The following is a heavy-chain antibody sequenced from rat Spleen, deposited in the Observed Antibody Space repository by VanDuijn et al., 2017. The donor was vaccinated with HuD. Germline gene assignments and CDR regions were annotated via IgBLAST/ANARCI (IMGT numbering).Heavy chain of an antibody. CDR2: IWGDGST. CDR3: VRERVPGFAFYFDY. Sequence: QVQLKESGPGLVQPSQTLSLTCTVSGFSLSSYGVLWVRQPPGKGLEWMGGIWGDGSTDYNSALKSRLSISRDTSKSQVFLQMNSLQTEDTAIYFCVRERVPGFAFYFDYWGQGVMVTGSS. V-gene: IGHV2-1*01. J-gene: IGHJ2*01. D-gene: IGHD1-4*01. CDR1: GFSLSSYG.